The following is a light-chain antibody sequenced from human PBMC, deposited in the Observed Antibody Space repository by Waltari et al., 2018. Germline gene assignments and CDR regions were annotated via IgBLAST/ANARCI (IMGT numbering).Light chain of an antibody. J-gene: IGLJ1*01. V-gene: IGLV2-23*02. Sequence: QSGLAQPAPASGSPGQSLTITCTGTSSDVGNYNLVSWYQQRPGKAPRLLIYEVTKRPPGTSDRFSAAKSGNTASLSTSGLQAQEDEADYYCCSYVGLGTYVFGTGTKVTV. CDR3: CSYVGLGTYV. CDR1: SSDVGNYNL. CDR2: EVT.